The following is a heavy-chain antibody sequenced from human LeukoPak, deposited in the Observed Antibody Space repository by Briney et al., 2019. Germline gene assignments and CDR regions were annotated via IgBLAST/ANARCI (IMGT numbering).Heavy chain of an antibody. V-gene: IGHV1-2*02. Sequence: ASVKVSCRASGDTSNNYAVSWVRQAPGQGLEWMGWINPNSGGTNYAQKFQGRVTMTRDTSISTAYMELSRLRSDDTAVYYCATQWELLDFDYWGQGTLVTVSS. CDR3: ATQWELLDFDY. CDR1: GDTSNNYA. CDR2: INPNSGGT. D-gene: IGHD1-26*01. J-gene: IGHJ4*02.